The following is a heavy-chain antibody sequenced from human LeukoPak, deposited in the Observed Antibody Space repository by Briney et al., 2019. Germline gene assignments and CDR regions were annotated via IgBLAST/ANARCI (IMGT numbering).Heavy chain of an antibody. V-gene: IGHV4-30-2*01. CDR2: IYHSGNT. CDR1: GGSISSGGYS. CDR3: ARGRSGYSYGPFDY. Sequence: SETLSLTCAVSGGSISSGGYSWSWIRQPPGKGLEWIGYIYHSGNTYYNPSLKSRVTISVDRSKNQFSLKLSSVTAADTAVYYCARGRSGYSYGPFDYWGQGTLVTVSS. D-gene: IGHD5-18*01. J-gene: IGHJ4*02.